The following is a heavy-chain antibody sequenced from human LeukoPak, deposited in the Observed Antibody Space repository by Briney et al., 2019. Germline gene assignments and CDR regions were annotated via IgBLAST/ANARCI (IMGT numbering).Heavy chain of an antibody. J-gene: IGHJ5*02. Sequence: SETLSLTCVLYGGSSSGYYWSWIRQPPGKGLEWIGEINHSGSTNYNPSLKSRVTTSVDTSKNQFSLKLSSVTAADTAVYYCARRGPPRTLLRGVKSGWFDPWGQGTLVTVSS. CDR1: GGSSSGYY. CDR2: INHSGST. D-gene: IGHD3-10*01. V-gene: IGHV4-34*01. CDR3: ARRGPPRTLLRGVKSGWFDP.